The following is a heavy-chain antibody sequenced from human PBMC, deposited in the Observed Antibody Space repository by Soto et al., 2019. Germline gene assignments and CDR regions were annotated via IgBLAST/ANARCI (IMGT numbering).Heavy chain of an antibody. CDR2: INPADSDT. D-gene: IGHD3-10*01. V-gene: IGHV5-51*01. CDR3: ARLSRARGLNSFYAMDV. J-gene: IGHJ6*02. Sequence: PGGSLKISCKGSGYIFLTYWVGWVRQMHGQGLEWMGIINPADSDTRYSPSFQGQVTISADKSISTAYLQWSSLKASDTAIYYCARLSRARGLNSFYAMDVWGQGATVTVSS. CDR1: GYIFLTYW.